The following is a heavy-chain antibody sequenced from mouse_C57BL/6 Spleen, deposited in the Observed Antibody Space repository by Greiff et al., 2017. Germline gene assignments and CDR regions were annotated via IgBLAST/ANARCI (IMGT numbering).Heavy chain of an antibody. V-gene: IGHV1-53*01. CDR2: INPSNGGT. D-gene: IGHD1-1*01. J-gene: IGHJ2*01. CDR3: ARRDYYGSFDY. Sequence: QVHVKQPGTELVKPGASVKLSCKASGYTFTSYWMHWVKQRPGQGLEWIGNINPSNGGTNYNEKFKSKATLTVDKSSSTAYMQLSSLTSEDSAVYYCARRDYYGSFDYWGQGTTLTVSS. CDR1: GYTFTSYW.